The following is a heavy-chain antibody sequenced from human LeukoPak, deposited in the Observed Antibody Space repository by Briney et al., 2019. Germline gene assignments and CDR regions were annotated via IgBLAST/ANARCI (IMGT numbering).Heavy chain of an antibody. Sequence: GGSLRLSCTASGFTFDNYAMHWVRQVPGKGLEWVSGISWNSGSIGYADSVKGRFTISRDNSKNTLYLQMNSLRAEDTAVYYCAKGGPGIAAARFDPWGQGTLVTVSS. V-gene: IGHV3-9*01. CDR3: AKGGPGIAAARFDP. CDR1: GFTFDNYA. D-gene: IGHD6-13*01. CDR2: ISWNSGSI. J-gene: IGHJ5*02.